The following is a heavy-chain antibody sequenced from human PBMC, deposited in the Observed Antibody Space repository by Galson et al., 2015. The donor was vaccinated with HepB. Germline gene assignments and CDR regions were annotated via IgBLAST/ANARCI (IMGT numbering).Heavy chain of an antibody. V-gene: IGHV5-51*01. Sequence: QSGAEVKKPGESLKISCKGSGSSFTSWWIGWVRQMPGKGLEWMGIIYPSDSDTRYNPSFQGQVTISADKSLNTAYLEWISLKASDTAVYYCARAFSLSSSWFDPWGQGTRVTVSS. CDR2: IYPSDSDT. J-gene: IGHJ5*02. D-gene: IGHD6-6*01. CDR3: ARAFSLSSSWFDP. CDR1: GSSFTSWW.